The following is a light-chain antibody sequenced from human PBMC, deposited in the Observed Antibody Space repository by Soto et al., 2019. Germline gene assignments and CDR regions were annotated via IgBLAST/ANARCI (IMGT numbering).Light chain of an antibody. Sequence: EIVLTQSPGTLSLSPGERATLSCRASQSVSSTYLAWYQQKPGQAPRLLIYGASSRATGIPDTFSGSGSGTEFTLTISSLQSEDFAVYYCQQYNNWPRITFGQGKRLEIK. CDR2: GAS. V-gene: IGKV3-20*01. CDR1: QSVSSTY. J-gene: IGKJ5*01. CDR3: QQYNNWPRIT.